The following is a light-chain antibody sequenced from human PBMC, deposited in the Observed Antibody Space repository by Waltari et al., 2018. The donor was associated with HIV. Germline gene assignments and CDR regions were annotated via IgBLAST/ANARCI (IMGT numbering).Light chain of an antibody. CDR2: SAS. V-gene: IGKV1-39*01. CDR3: QQSYNTPPT. Sequence: DIQVTQSPSSLSASVGDRVTITCRASQSISTYMRWYQQKPGNAPNRLIHSASTLQSGVPSRFSGSGSGTDFTLTISSLQPEDFATYYCQQSYNTPPTFGRGTRLEIK. J-gene: IGKJ5*01. CDR1: QSISTY.